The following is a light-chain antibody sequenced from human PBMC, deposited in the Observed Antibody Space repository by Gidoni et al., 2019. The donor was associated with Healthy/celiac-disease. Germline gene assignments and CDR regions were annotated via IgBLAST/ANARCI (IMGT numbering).Light chain of an antibody. CDR3: QSYDSSLSGVV. CDR1: SSTIGAGYD. J-gene: IGLJ2*01. CDR2: GNS. V-gene: IGLV1-40*01. Sequence: QSVLTQPPSVSGVPGQRVTIPCTGSSSTIGAGYDVHWYQQLPGTAPKLLIYGNSNRPSGVPDRFSGSKSGTSASLAITGLQAEDEADYYCQSYDSSLSGVVFGGGTKLTVL.